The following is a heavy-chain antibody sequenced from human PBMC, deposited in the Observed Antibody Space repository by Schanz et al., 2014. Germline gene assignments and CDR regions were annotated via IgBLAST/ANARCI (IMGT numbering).Heavy chain of an antibody. CDR1: GASISSGGYY. D-gene: IGHD3-16*01. CDR3: ARHGGIPYYPMDV. Sequence: QVQLQESGPGLVKPSQTLSLTCTVSGASISSGGYYWDWIRLLPGKGLEWIGYISYSGSTSFNPSLKSRLTMSADTSKNQFSLRLISVTAADTAVYYCARHGGIPYYPMDVWGQGTTVTVSS. J-gene: IGHJ6*02. V-gene: IGHV4-31*03. CDR2: ISYSGST.